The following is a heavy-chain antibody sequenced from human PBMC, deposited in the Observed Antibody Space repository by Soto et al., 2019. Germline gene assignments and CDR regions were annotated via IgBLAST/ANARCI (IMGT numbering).Heavy chain of an antibody. CDR1: GGSISSGDYY. J-gene: IGHJ4*02. CDR2: IYYSGST. V-gene: IGHV4-30-4*01. D-gene: IGHD3-10*01. Sequence: QVQLQESGPGLVKPSQTLSLTCTVSGGSISSGDYYWSWIRQPPGKGLEWIGYIYYSGSTYYNPSLKSRVTISVDTSKNQFSLKLSSVTAADTAVYYCDRQDEDLGSGSYYQVYWGQGTLVTVSS. CDR3: DRQDEDLGSGSYYQVY.